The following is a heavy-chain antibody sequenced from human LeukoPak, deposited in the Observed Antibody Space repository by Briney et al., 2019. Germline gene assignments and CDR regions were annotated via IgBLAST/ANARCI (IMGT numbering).Heavy chain of an antibody. J-gene: IGHJ4*02. CDR3: ARERNRRGYSSSDLGY. V-gene: IGHV1-2*02. D-gene: IGHD6-6*01. CDR2: INPNSGGT. Sequence: ASVKVSCKASGYTFTGYYMHWVRQAPGQGLEWMGWINPNSGGTNYAQKFQGRATMTRDTSISTAYMELSRLRSDDTAVYYCARERNRRGYSSSDLGYWGQGTLVTVSS. CDR1: GYTFTGYY.